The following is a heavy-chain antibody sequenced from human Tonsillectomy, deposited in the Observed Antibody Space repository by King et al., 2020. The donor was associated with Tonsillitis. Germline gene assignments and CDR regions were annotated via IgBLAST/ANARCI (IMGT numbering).Heavy chain of an antibody. CDR2: FDPEDGKT. Sequence: QLVQSGAEVKKPGASVKVSCKVSGYPFSELSIQWVRQAPVKGFEWMGGFDPEDGKTVYGKKFQGRVTMTEDKSTDTIYMELSRLRSEDTAMYYCARSGSFDYWGQGTLVIVSS. CDR3: ARSGSFDY. D-gene: IGHD3-3*01. J-gene: IGHJ4*02. V-gene: IGHV1-24*01. CDR1: GYPFSELS.